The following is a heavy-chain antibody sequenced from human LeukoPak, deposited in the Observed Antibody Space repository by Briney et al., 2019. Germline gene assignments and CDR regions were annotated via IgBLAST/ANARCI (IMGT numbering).Heavy chain of an antibody. J-gene: IGHJ4*02. V-gene: IGHV3-30*18. CDR2: ISHDGSNK. CDR3: AKTQMNGGRMYYFDY. CDR1: GFTFSSYG. Sequence: PGRSQRLSCAASGFTFSSYGMHWARQAPGKGLEWVAVISHDGSNKYYADSVKGRFTISRDNSKNTLYLQMNSLRAEDTAVYYCAKTQMNGGRMYYFDYWGQGTLVTVSS. D-gene: IGHD4-23*01.